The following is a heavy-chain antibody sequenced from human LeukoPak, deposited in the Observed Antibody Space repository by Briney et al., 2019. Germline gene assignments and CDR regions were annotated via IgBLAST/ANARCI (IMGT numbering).Heavy chain of an antibody. CDR3: ATLYGGKEGDSRDY. CDR2: INPNSGGT. CDR1: GYTFTGYY. V-gene: IGHV1-2*02. J-gene: IGHJ4*02. Sequence: ASVKVSCKASGYTFTGYYMHWVRQAPGQGLEWMGWINPNSGGTSYAQKFQGRVTMTRDTSISTAYMELSRLRSDDTAVYYCATLYGGKEGDSRDYWGQGTLVTVSS. D-gene: IGHD4-23*01.